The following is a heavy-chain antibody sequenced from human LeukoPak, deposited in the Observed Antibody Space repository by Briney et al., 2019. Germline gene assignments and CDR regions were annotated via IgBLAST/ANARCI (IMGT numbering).Heavy chain of an antibody. J-gene: IGHJ4*02. Sequence: SETLTLTCTVSGGSFSSSSYYWGWIRQAPGKGLEWIGSIYYSGSTHYNPSLKSRVTISVDTSKNQFSLKLSSVTAADTAVYYCQAGGYDFWSGYPYNFDYWGQGTLVTVSS. D-gene: IGHD3-3*01. V-gene: IGHV4-39*01. CDR1: GGSFSSSSYY. CDR2: IYYSGST. CDR3: QAGGYDFWSGYPYNFDY.